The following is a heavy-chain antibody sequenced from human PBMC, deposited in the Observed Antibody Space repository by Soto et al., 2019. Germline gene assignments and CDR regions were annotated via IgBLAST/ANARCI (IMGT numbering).Heavy chain of an antibody. D-gene: IGHD2-2*01. J-gene: IGHJ6*02. CDR3: AKSVVGCSSTSCYAEYYYYGMDV. Sequence: QVQLVESGGGVVQPGRSLRLSCAASGFTFSSYGMHWVRQAPGKGLEWVAVISYDGSNKYYADSVKGRFTISRDNSKNTLYLQMNSLRAEDTAVYYCAKSVVGCSSTSCYAEYYYYGMDVWGQGTTVTVSS. CDR2: ISYDGSNK. V-gene: IGHV3-30*18. CDR1: GFTFSSYG.